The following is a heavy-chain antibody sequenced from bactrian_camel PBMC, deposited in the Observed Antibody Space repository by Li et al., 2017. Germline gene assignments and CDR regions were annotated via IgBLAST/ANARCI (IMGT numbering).Heavy chain of an antibody. CDR1: GYTDEYC. J-gene: IGHJ6*01. CDR2: IDSDSTT. Sequence: HVQLVESGGGSVQAGGSLKLSCALRGYTDEYCIGWFRQAPGKQREGVATIDSDSTTDYADSVKGRFTISRDNAKNTVYLQMNSLKSEDTAMYYCVRDRGLAVPAGSFDYWAQGTQVTVS. CDR3: VRDRGLAVPAGSFDY. D-gene: IGHD6*01. V-gene: IGHV3S63*01.